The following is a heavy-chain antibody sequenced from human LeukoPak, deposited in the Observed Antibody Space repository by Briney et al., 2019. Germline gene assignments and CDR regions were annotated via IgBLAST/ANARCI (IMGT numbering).Heavy chain of an antibody. CDR1: GGSISSYY. CDR3: ARCGGGGYNYDS. CDR2: IYSSGST. J-gene: IGHJ5*01. D-gene: IGHD5-24*01. V-gene: IGHV4-59*08. Sequence: SETLSLTCTVSGGSISSYYWSWIRQSPGKGLEWIGYIYSSGSTSYNASLKSRVTISVDTSKNQFSLNLTFVTAADTAVYYCARCGGGGYNYDSWGQGNRVTVSS.